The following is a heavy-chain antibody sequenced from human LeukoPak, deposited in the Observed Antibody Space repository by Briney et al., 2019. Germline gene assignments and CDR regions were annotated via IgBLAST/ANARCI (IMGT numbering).Heavy chain of an antibody. CDR2: INPNSGGT. V-gene: IGHV1-2*06. CDR3: ARIPRITMVRGLYYYGMDV. CDR1: GYTFTGYY. D-gene: IGHD3-10*01. Sequence: SVKVSCKASGYTFTGYYMHWVRQAPGQGLEWMGRINPNSGGTNYAQRFQGRVTMTRDTSISTAYMELSRLRSDDTAVYYCARIPRITMVRGLYYYGMDVWGQGTTVTVSS. J-gene: IGHJ6*02.